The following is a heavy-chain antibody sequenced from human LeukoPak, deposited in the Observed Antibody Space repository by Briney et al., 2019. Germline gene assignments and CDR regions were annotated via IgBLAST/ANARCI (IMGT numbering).Heavy chain of an antibody. CDR2: INHSGST. Sequence: PSETLSLTCAVYGGSFSGYYWSWIRQPPGKGLEWIGEINHSGSTNYNPSLKSRVTISVDTSKNQFSLKLSSVTAADTAVYYCARKPNRITIFGVAPENWFDPWGQGTLVTVSS. V-gene: IGHV4-34*01. CDR3: ARKPNRITIFGVAPENWFDP. CDR1: GGSFSGYY. D-gene: IGHD3-3*01. J-gene: IGHJ5*02.